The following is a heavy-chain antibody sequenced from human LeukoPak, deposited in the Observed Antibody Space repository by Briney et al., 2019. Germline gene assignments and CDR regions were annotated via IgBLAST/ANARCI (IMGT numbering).Heavy chain of an antibody. CDR1: GFTFSTYS. CDR2: ISSGSNTI. Sequence: GGSLRLSCAASGFTFSTYSMNWVRQAPGKGLEWVSYISSGSNTIYYADSVKGRFTISRDNAENTLYLQMNSLGAEDTAVYYCARDDHYNYYYMDVWGKGTTVTVSS. V-gene: IGHV3-48*01. J-gene: IGHJ6*03. CDR3: ARDDHYNYYYMDV.